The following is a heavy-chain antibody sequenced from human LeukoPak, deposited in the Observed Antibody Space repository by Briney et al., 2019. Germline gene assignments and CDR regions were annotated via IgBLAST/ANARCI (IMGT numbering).Heavy chain of an antibody. J-gene: IGHJ4*02. V-gene: IGHV3-48*04. D-gene: IGHD5-24*01. Sequence: GGSLRLSCAASGFTFSSYSMNWVRQAPGKGLEWVSSISSSGSTIYYADSVKGRFTISRDNAKNSLYLQMNSLRAEDTAVYYCASGSRDGYNYRFDYWGQGVLVTVSS. CDR1: GFTFSSYS. CDR3: ASGSRDGYNYRFDY. CDR2: ISSSGSTI.